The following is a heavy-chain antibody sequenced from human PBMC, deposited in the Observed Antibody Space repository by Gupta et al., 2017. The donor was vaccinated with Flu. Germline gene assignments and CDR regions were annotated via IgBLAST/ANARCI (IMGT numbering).Heavy chain of an antibody. CDR2: IIPIFGTA. D-gene: IGHD2-2*01. Sequence: GLEWMGGIIPIFGTANYAQKFQGRVTITADKSTSTAYMELSSLRSEDTAVYYCARYPLKDYCSSTSCYYFDYWGQGTLVTVSS. V-gene: IGHV1-69*06. CDR3: ARYPLKDYCSSTSCYYFDY. J-gene: IGHJ4*02.